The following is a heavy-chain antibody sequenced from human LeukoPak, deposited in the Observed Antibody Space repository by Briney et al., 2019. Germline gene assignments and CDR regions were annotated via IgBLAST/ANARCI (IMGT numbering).Heavy chain of an antibody. CDR2: ISAYNGNT. J-gene: IGHJ4*02. Sequence: GASVKVSRKASGYTFTSYGISWVRQAPGQGLEWMGWISAYNGNTNYAQKLQGRVTMTTDTSTSTAYMELRSLRSDDTAVYYCARGYSSSWYERDRFDYWGQGTLVTVSS. D-gene: IGHD6-13*01. CDR3: ARGYSSSWYERDRFDY. CDR1: GYTFTSYG. V-gene: IGHV1-18*01.